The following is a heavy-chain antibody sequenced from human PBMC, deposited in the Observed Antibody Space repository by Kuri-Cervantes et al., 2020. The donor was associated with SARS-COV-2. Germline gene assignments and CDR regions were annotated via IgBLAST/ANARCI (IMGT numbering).Heavy chain of an antibody. CDR1: GFSFSHAW. V-gene: IGHV3-49*04. CDR3: TRVGHSSSWDYYYYMDV. CDR2: IRSKAYGGTT. J-gene: IGHJ6*03. Sequence: GGSLRLSCAASGFSFSHAWMSWVRQAPGKGLEWVGFIRSKAYGGTTEYAASVKGRFTISRDDSKSIAYLQMNSLKTEDTAVYYCTRVGHSSSWDYYYYMDVWGKGTTVTVSS. D-gene: IGHD6-6*01.